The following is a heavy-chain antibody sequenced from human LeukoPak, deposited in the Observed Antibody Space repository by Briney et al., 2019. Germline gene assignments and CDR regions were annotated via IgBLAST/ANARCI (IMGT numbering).Heavy chain of an antibody. J-gene: IGHJ3*02. V-gene: IGHV4-34*03. CDR2: INHSGST. D-gene: IGHD1-14*01. CDR3: KGTTYAFDI. Sequence: SETLSLTCAVYGGSFSGYYWSWIRQPPGKGLEWIGEINHSGSTNYNPSLKSRVTISVDTSKNQFSLKLSSVTAADTAVYYCKGTTYAFDIWGQGTMVTVSS. CDR1: GGSFSGYY.